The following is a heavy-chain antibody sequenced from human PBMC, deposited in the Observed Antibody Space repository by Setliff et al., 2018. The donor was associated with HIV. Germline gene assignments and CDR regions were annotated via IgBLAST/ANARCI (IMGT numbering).Heavy chain of an antibody. V-gene: IGHV3-48*01. J-gene: IGHJ4*02. CDR3: ARDLHWAFDY. D-gene: IGHD7-27*01. CDR2: ISADSTII. CDR1: GFTFSSFS. Sequence: GGPLRLSCSASGFTFSSFSMNWFRQAPGKGLEWVSYISADSTIIDYTDSVKGRFTISRDNAQSSVFLQMNSLRAEDAAVYYCARDLHWAFDYWGQGSLVTVSS.